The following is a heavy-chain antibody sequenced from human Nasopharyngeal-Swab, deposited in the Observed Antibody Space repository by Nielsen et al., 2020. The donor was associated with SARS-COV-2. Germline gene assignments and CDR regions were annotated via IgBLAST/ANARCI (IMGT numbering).Heavy chain of an antibody. V-gene: IGHV5-51*01. J-gene: IGHJ5*02. CDR2: IYPDHSGT. CDR3: ARRDYYDTSGYSTEWFDP. Sequence: GESLKISCKTSGYDFAGYWIAWVRQTPGQGLEWMGIIYPDHSGTKYSPSFRGQVTFSVDKSISTAYLQWSNLEASDTAMYYCARRDYYDTSGYSTEWFDPWGQGTLVTVSS. D-gene: IGHD3-22*01. CDR1: GYDFAGYW.